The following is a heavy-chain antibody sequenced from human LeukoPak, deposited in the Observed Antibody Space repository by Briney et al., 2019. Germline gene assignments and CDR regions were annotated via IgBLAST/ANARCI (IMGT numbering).Heavy chain of an antibody. J-gene: IGHJ5*02. CDR3: ARAFLIWAVGDGYNSVHWFDP. Sequence: ASVKVSCKASGYTFTSYAMNWVRQAPGQGLEWMGWINTNTGNPTYAQGFTGRFVFSLDTSVSTAYLQISSLKAEDTAVYYCARAFLIWAVGDGYNSVHWFDPWGQGTLVTVSS. CDR1: GYTFTSYA. CDR2: INTNTGNP. V-gene: IGHV7-4-1*02. D-gene: IGHD5-24*01.